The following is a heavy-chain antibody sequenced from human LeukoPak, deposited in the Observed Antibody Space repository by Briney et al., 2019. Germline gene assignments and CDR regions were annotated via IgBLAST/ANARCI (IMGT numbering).Heavy chain of an antibody. J-gene: IGHJ5*02. D-gene: IGHD1-26*01. Sequence: PSETLSLTCTVSGYSISSGYYWGWIRQPPGKGLEWIGSIYRSGSTYYNPSLKSRVTISVDTSKNQFPLKLSSVTAADTAVYYCARVPSVGAIGLVWFDPWGQGTLVTVSS. CDR1: GYSISSGYY. CDR2: IYRSGST. CDR3: ARVPSVGAIGLVWFDP. V-gene: IGHV4-38-2*02.